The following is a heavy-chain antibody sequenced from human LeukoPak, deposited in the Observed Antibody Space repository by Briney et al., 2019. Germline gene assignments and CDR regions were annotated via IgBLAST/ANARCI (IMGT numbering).Heavy chain of an antibody. CDR3: AAYYYDSSGAFDY. J-gene: IGHJ4*02. D-gene: IGHD3-22*01. Sequence: ASVKVSCKASGYTFTDYYIHWVRQAPGQGLEWMGWINPNSGDTNYAQNFQGRVTMTRDTSISTAYMKLSRLTSDDTAVYYCAAYYYDSSGAFDYWGQGTLVTVSS. CDR1: GYTFTDYY. CDR2: INPNSGDT. V-gene: IGHV1-2*02.